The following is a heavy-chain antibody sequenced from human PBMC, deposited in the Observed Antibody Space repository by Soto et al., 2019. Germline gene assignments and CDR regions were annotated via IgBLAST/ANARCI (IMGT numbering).Heavy chain of an antibody. V-gene: IGHV1-24*01. CDR3: ATGSDYYDSSGYPT. J-gene: IGHJ5*02. CDR1: GYTLTVLS. Sequence: ASVNVSCKVAGYTLTVLSMHWVRQAPGKGLEWMGGFDPEDGETIYAQKFQGRVTMTEDTSTDTAYMELSSLRSEDTAVYYCATGSDYYDSSGYPTWGQGTLVTVSS. D-gene: IGHD3-22*01. CDR2: FDPEDGET.